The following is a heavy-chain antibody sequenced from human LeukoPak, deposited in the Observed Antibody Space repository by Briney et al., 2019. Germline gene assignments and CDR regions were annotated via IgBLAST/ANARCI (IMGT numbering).Heavy chain of an antibody. CDR3: ATLLAGGMRNPGNYFDY. CDR1: GGTFSSYA. J-gene: IGHJ4*02. CDR2: IIPILGIA. D-gene: IGHD2-8*01. V-gene: IGHV1-69*04. Sequence: ASVKVSCKASGGTFSSYAISWVRQAPGQGLEWMGRIIPILGIANYAQKFQGRVTITADESTSTAYMELSSLRSEDTAVYYCATLLAGGMRNPGNYFDYWGQGTLVTVSS.